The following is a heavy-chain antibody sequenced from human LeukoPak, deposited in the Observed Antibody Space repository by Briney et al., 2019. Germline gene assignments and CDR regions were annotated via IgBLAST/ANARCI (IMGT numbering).Heavy chain of an antibody. V-gene: IGHV1-2*06. CDR3: AGSGYSSGWYAY. Sequence: ASVKVSCKASGYTFTGYYMHWVRQAPGQGLEWMGRINPNSGGTNYAQKFQGRVTMTRDTSISTAYMELSRLRSDDTAVYYCAGSGYSSGWYAYWGQGTLVTVSS. D-gene: IGHD6-19*01. CDR2: INPNSGGT. CDR1: GYTFTGYY. J-gene: IGHJ4*02.